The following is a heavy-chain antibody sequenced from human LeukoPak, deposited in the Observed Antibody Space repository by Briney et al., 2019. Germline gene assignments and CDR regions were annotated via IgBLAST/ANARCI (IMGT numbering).Heavy chain of an antibody. Sequence: PGGSLRLSCAASGFTFSSYAMRWVRQAPGKRLEYVSAITNNGDSTYYANSVKGRFIISRDSSKNTLYLQMGSLRAEDMAVYYCARVGDKGAFDYWGQGTLVTVSS. V-gene: IGHV3-64*01. J-gene: IGHJ4*02. CDR1: GFTFSSYA. CDR3: ARVGDKGAFDY. D-gene: IGHD3-16*01. CDR2: ITNNGDST.